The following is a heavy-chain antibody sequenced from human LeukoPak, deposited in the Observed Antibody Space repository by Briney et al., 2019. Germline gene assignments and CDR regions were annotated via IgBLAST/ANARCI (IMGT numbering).Heavy chain of an antibody. Sequence: PGGSLRLSCAASGFTFSTYSMNWVRQAPGKGLEWVSFISSSSSYIYYADSVRGRFTISRDNAKNSVYLQMNSLRADDTAVYYCARDNHGSGSSLDYWGQGSLVTVSS. V-gene: IGHV3-21*01. CDR1: GFTFSTYS. CDR2: ISSSSSYI. CDR3: ARDNHGSGSSLDY. J-gene: IGHJ4*02. D-gene: IGHD3-10*01.